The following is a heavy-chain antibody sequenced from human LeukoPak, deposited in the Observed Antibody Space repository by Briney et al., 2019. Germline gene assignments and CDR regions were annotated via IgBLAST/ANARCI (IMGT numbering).Heavy chain of an antibody. D-gene: IGHD5-24*01. J-gene: IGHJ4*02. Sequence: GGSLRLSCAASGFAASGFTFSTFGMHWVRQAPGKGLEWVAFIRYDGSNKYYADSVKGRFTISRDNSKNTLYLQMNSLRAEDTAVYYCAKDLLVEFGMATTLDYWGQGTLVTVSS. V-gene: IGHV3-30*02. CDR1: GFTFSTFG. CDR3: AKDLLVEFGMATTLDY. CDR2: IRYDGSNK.